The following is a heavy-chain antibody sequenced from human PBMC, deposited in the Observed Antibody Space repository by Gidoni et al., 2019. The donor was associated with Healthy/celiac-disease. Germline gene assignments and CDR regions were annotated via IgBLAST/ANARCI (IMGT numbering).Heavy chain of an antibody. D-gene: IGHD2-21*01. Sequence: SFSSYAISWVRQAPGQGLEWMGGIIPIFGTANYAQKFQGRVTITAVESTSTAYMELSSLRSEDTAVYYCARAYRGGGYSFCYFDLWGRGTLVTFSS. CDR1: SFSSYA. J-gene: IGHJ2*01. CDR2: IIPIFGTA. CDR3: ARAYRGGGYSFCYFDL. V-gene: IGHV1-69*01.